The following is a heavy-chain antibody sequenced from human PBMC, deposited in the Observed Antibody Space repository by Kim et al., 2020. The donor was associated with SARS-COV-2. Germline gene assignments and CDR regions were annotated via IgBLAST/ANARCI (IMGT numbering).Heavy chain of an antibody. CDR2: IWYDGSNK. V-gene: IGHV3-33*01. CDR1: GFTFSSYG. Sequence: GGSLRLSCAASGFTFSSYGMHWVRQAPGKGLEWVAAIWYDGSNKYYADSVKGRFTISRDNSKNTLYLQMNSLRAEDTAVYYCARDGAVAGTPGLYYFDYWGQGTLVTVSS. CDR3: ARDGAVAGTPGLYYFDY. D-gene: IGHD6-19*01. J-gene: IGHJ4*02.